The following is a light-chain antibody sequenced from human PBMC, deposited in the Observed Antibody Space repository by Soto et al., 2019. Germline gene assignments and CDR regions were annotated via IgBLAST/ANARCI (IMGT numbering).Light chain of an antibody. Sequence: QSALTQPASVSGSPGQSITISCTGTSSDVGGYNYVSWYQQHPDKAPKLMIYDVSYRPSGVSNRFSGSKSGNTASLTISGLQAEDEADYYCSSFRSSSTPVVFGGGTKLTVL. CDR2: DVS. CDR1: SSDVGGYNY. J-gene: IGLJ2*01. CDR3: SSFRSSSTPVV. V-gene: IGLV2-14*01.